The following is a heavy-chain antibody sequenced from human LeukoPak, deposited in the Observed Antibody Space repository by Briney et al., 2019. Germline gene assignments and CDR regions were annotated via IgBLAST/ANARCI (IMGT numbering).Heavy chain of an antibody. CDR3: GRHAYGGSPPLS. J-gene: IGHJ4*02. V-gene: IGHV3-30*14. Sequence: GGSLRLSCEASGFTFSHFSMHWVRQAPGEGLEWVTFISYDAINKFYAGSVKGRFTISRDNSKNTVYFQMNSLRAEDTALYYCGRHAYGGSPPLSWGQGTLVTVSS. CDR2: ISYDAINK. CDR1: GFTFSHFS. D-gene: IGHD3-10*01.